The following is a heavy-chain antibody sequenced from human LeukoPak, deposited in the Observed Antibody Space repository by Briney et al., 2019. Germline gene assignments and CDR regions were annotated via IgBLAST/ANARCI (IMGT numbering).Heavy chain of an antibody. D-gene: IGHD2-21*02. CDR3: AKDRGDLPPYFDY. Sequence: GGSLRLSCAASGFSFSVYAMHWVRQAQGKGLEWVAFIRNDGSNENYADSVKGRFTISRDKSKDTLYLQMNSLRAEDTAVYYCAKDRGDLPPYFDYWGQGTLVTVFS. J-gene: IGHJ4*02. V-gene: IGHV3-30*02. CDR1: GFSFSVYA. CDR2: IRNDGSNE.